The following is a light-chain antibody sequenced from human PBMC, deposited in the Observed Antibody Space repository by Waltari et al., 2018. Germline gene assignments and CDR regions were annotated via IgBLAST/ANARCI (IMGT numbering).Light chain of an antibody. V-gene: IGKV4-1*01. Sequence: DIVMTQSPDYLAVSLGERATINRKSSQSVLYSSNNKNYLAWYQQKPGQPPKLLIYWASTRESGVPDRFSGSGSGTDFTLTISSLQAEDVAVYYCQQYYSIPITFGQGTRLEIK. CDR1: QSVLYSSNNKNY. J-gene: IGKJ5*01. CDR3: QQYYSIPIT. CDR2: WAS.